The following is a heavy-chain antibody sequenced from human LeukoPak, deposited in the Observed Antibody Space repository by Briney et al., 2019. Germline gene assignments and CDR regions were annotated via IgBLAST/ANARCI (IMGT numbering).Heavy chain of an antibody. Sequence: ASVKVSCKASGYTFTSYDINWVRQATGQGLEWMGWMNPHSGNTGYAQKFQGRVTMTRDTSISTAYMELSSLTSEDTAVYYCASPRNYYDPNGYYPLEDWGQGTLVTVSS. D-gene: IGHD3-22*01. CDR1: GYTFTSYD. V-gene: IGHV1-8*01. J-gene: IGHJ4*02. CDR2: MNPHSGNT. CDR3: ASPRNYYDPNGYYPLED.